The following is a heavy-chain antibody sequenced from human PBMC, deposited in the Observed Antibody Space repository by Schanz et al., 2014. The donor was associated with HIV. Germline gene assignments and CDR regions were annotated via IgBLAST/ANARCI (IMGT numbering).Heavy chain of an antibody. J-gene: IGHJ4*01. Sequence: QVQLVQSGAAVKKPGSSVRVSCKASGETFSNYVISWVRQAPVQGLEWMGGIIPISGTANYAQKCQGRVTMTADKSTSAAYMELSSLRSEDTAVYYCVRGVIYYDSGSYYNYFDYWGPPTLITVSS. CDR2: IIPISGTA. V-gene: IGHV1-69*06. D-gene: IGHD3-10*01. CDR3: VRGVIYYDSGSYYNYFDY. CDR1: GETFSNYV.